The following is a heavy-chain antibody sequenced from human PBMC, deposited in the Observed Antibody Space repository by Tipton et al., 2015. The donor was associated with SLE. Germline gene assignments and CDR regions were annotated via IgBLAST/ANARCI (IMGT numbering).Heavy chain of an antibody. Sequence: SLRLSCAASGFTLSSYWMSWVRQAPGKGLEWVANIKQDGSEKYYVDSVKGRFTISRDNAKNSLYLQMNRLRAEDTAVYYCARDAMVRGIIIEFYYYYGMDVWGQGTAVTVSS. CDR1: GFTLSSYW. V-gene: IGHV3-7*01. CDR3: ARDAMVRGIIIEFYYYYGMDV. J-gene: IGHJ6*02. CDR2: IKQDGSEK. D-gene: IGHD3-10*01.